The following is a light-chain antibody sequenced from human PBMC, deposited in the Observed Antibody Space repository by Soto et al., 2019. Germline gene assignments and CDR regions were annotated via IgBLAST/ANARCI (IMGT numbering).Light chain of an antibody. CDR3: SSYAGSKTL. CDR2: EVS. V-gene: IGLV2-8*01. CDR1: SSDVGGYNY. J-gene: IGLJ2*01. Sequence: QSALTQPPSASGYPGQSVTISCTGTSSDVGGYNYVSWYQQHPGKAPKLMIYEVSKRPSGVPDRFSGSKSGNTASLTVSGIQAEDEADYYCSSYAGSKTLFGGGTKLTVL.